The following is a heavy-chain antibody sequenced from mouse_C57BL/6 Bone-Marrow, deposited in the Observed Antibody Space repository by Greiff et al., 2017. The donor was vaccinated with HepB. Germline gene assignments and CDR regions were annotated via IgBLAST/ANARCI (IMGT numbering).Heavy chain of an antibody. CDR3: ARVRGY. J-gene: IGHJ2*01. CDR1: GYTFTSYW. V-gene: IGHV1-55*01. CDR2: IYPGSGST. Sequence: QVQLQQPGAELVKPGASVKLSCKASGYTFTSYWMHWVKQRPGQGLEWIGDIYPGSGSTNYNEKFKSKATLTVDTSSSTAYMQLSSLTSEDSAVYYCARVRGYWGQGTTLTVSS.